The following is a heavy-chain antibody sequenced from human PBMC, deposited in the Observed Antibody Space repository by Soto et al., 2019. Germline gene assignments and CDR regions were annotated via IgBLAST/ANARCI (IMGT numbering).Heavy chain of an antibody. CDR2: IDWDDDK. Sequence: SGPTLVNPTPTLTLTCTFSGFSLSTSGMCVSWIRQPPGKALEWLALIDWDDDKYYSTSLKTRLTISKDTSKNQVVLTMTNMDPVDTATYYCARTTYYGSGSYYDYYGMDVWGQGTTVTVSS. D-gene: IGHD3-10*01. CDR3: ARTTYYGSGSYYDYYGMDV. V-gene: IGHV2-70*01. J-gene: IGHJ6*02. CDR1: GFSLSTSGMC.